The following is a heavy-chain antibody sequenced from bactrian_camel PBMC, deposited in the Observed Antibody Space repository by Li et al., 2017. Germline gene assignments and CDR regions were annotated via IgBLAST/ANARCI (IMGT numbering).Heavy chain of an antibody. Sequence: DVQLVESGGGSVQAGETLRLSCTASEFTFDDTDMGWVRQAPGKGLEWVSVITWNGDITYYADSVKGRFTISRDNAKNTVYLQMNSLKPEDTAMYYCNTEGTEETWSGGRSRTYWGRGTQVTVS. D-gene: IGHD2*01. V-gene: IGHV3-1*01. J-gene: IGHJ4*01. CDR3: NTEGTEETWSGGRSRTY. CDR1: EFTFDDTD. CDR2: ITWNGDIT.